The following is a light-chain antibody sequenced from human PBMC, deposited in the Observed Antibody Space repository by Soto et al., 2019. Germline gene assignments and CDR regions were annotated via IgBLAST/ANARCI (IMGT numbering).Light chain of an antibody. J-gene: IGKJ1*01. CDR2: DAS. V-gene: IGKV1-5*01. Sequence: DIQMTQSPSTLSSFVGDRVTITCRASQGIGVWLAWYQQEPGKAPKLLIYDASNLQTGVPSRFSGSGSGTEFTLTISSLHPDDFATYYCQQYDVDSGTFGQGTKVEIK. CDR3: QQYDVDSGT. CDR1: QGIGVW.